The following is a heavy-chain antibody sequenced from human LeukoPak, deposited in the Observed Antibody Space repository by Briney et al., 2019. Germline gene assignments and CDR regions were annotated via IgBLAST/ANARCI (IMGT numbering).Heavy chain of an antibody. Sequence: PGGSLRLSCAASGFTVSSNYMSWVRQAPGKGPEWVSVIYSGGSTYYADSVKGRFTISRDNSKNTLYLQMNSLRAEDTAVYYCARDGNYYDSSGSITLDYWGQGTLVTVSS. CDR3: ARDGNYYDSSGSITLDY. D-gene: IGHD3-22*01. J-gene: IGHJ4*02. CDR2: IYSGGST. CDR1: GFTVSSNY. V-gene: IGHV3-66*02.